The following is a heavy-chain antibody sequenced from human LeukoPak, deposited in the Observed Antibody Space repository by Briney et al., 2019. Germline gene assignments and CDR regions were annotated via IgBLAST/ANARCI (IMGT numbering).Heavy chain of an antibody. CDR1: GGSISSYY. V-gene: IGHV4-59*01. CDR2: IYYSGST. Sequence: SETLSLTCTVSGGSISSYYWSWIRQPPGKGLEWIGYIYYSGSTNYNPSLKSRVTISVDTSKNQSSLKLSSVTAADTAVYYCAVRLGYCSGGSCSYYFDYWGQGTLVTVSS. J-gene: IGHJ4*02. CDR3: AVRLGYCSGGSCSYYFDY. D-gene: IGHD2-15*01.